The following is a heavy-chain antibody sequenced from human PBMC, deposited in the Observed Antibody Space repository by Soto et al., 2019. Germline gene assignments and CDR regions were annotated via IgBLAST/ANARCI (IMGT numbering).Heavy chain of an antibody. Sequence: PGGSLRLSCAASGFTFRDYYMKWIRQAPGKGLEWVSYISGSSSHINYADSVKGRFTISRDNAKNSLFLQMNDLRAEDTAVYYCARPRIDSESFYSDFDYWGQGTLVTVSS. J-gene: IGHJ4*02. D-gene: IGHD3-10*01. CDR1: GFTFRDYY. V-gene: IGHV3-11*03. CDR2: ISGSSSHI. CDR3: ARPRIDSESFYSDFDY.